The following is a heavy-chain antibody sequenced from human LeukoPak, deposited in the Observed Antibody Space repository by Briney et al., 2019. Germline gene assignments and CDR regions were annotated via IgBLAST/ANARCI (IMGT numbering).Heavy chain of an antibody. CDR2: ISYDGSNK. Sequence: PGGSLRLSCAASGFTFSSYGMHWVRQAPGKGLEWVAVISYDGSNKYYADSVKGRFTISRDNSKNTLYLQMNSLRAEDTAVYYCAKAKGKGPGMVRAPDYWGQGTLVTVSS. CDR3: AKAKGKGPGMVRAPDY. V-gene: IGHV3-30*18. CDR1: GFTFSSYG. J-gene: IGHJ4*02. D-gene: IGHD3-10*01.